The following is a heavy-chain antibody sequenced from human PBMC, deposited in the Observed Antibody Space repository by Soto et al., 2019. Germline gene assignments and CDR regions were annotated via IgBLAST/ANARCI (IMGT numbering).Heavy chain of an antibody. CDR3: ARLPYCSGGSCYFWFDP. J-gene: IGHJ5*02. V-gene: IGHV4-39*01. CDR2: IYYSGNT. CDR1: GGSISSSSYY. D-gene: IGHD2-15*01. Sequence: SETLSLTCAVSGGSISSSSYYWGWIRQPPGKGLEWIGTIYYSGNTYYNPSLRSRVTISVDTSKNQFSLKLSSVTAADTAVYYCARLPYCSGGSCYFWFDPWGQGTLVTVSS.